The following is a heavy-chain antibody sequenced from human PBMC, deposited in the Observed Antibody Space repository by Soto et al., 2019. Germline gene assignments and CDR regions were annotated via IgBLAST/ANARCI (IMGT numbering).Heavy chain of an antibody. D-gene: IGHD3-10*01. V-gene: IGHV1-18*01. J-gene: IGHJ6*02. CDR1: GYTFTSYG. Sequence: ASVKVSCKASGYTFTSYGISWVRQAPGQGLEWMGWISAYNGNTNYAQKLQGRVTMTTDTSTSTAYMEPRSLRSDDTAVYYRATDSVGGRFGELYHYYYYDMDVWGQGTTVTVSS. CDR3: ATDSVGGRFGELYHYYYYDMDV. CDR2: ISAYNGNT.